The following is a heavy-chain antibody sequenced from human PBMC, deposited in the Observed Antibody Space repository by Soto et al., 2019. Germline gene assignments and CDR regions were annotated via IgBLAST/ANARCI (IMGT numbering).Heavy chain of an antibody. V-gene: IGHV1-3*01. J-gene: IGHJ5*02. CDR1: GYTFTSYG. Sequence: QVQLVQSGTEVKKPGASVKVSCKASGYTFTSYGIHWVRQGPGQRLEWMGWINAANGDTKYSPKFQGRVTITRDTSASTAYMELSSLRSEDTAVYYCVRRHVSATGIDWFDPWGQGTLVTVSS. CDR2: INAANGDT. D-gene: IGHD6-13*01. CDR3: VRRHVSATGIDWFDP.